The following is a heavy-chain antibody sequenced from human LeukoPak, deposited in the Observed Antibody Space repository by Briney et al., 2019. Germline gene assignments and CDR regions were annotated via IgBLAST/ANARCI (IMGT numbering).Heavy chain of an antibody. CDR3: AKNIREGWLRLMGNDY. V-gene: IGHV3-30*18. Sequence: GRSLRLSCAASGFTFSSYSMHWVRQAPGKGLEWVAVISYDGSNKYYADSVKGRFTISRDSSENTLYLQMNSLRVDDTAVYYCAKNIREGWLRLMGNDYWGHGTLVTVSS. D-gene: IGHD5-12*01. J-gene: IGHJ4*01. CDR2: ISYDGSNK. CDR1: GFTFSSYS.